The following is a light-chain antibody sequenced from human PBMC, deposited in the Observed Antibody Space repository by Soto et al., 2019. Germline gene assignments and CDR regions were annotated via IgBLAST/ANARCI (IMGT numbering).Light chain of an antibody. J-gene: IGLJ2*01. V-gene: IGLV2-8*01. Sequence: QSALTQPASVSGSPGQSSTISCTGTSSDVGGYRYVSWYQQHPGKAPKLMIYEVSKRPSGVPDRFSGSRSGNTASLTVSGLQAEDEADYYCSSFAGSPVVFGGGTKLTVL. CDR1: SSDVGGYRY. CDR2: EVS. CDR3: SSFAGSPVV.